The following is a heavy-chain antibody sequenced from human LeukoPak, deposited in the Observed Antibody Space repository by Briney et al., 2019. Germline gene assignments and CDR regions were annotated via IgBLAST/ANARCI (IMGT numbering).Heavy chain of an antibody. D-gene: IGHD3-22*01. V-gene: IGHV4-30-2*01. CDR3: ARGWYYYDSSGYYLMTYYFDY. Sequence: SQTLSLTCAVSGGSISSGGYSWSWIRQPPGKGLEWIGEINHSGSTNYNPSLKSRVTISVDTSKNQFSLKLSSVTAADTAVYYCARGWYYYDSSGYYLMTYYFDYWGQGTLVTVSS. J-gene: IGHJ4*02. CDR1: GGSISSGGYS. CDR2: INHSGST.